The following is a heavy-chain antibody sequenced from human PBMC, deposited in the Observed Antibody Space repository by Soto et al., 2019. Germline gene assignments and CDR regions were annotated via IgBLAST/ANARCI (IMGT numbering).Heavy chain of an antibody. CDR2: ISAYNGNT. CDR3: ARRYSGYDLAWLAGSADFPY. Sequence: QVPLVQSGAEVKKPGASVKVSCKASGYTFTSYGISWVRQAPGQGLEWMGWISAYNGNTNYAQKLQGRVTMTTDTSTSTAYMELRSVRSDDTAVYYCARRYSGYDLAWLAGSADFPYWGQGTLVTDSS. CDR1: GYTFTSYG. V-gene: IGHV1-18*01. J-gene: IGHJ4*02. D-gene: IGHD5-12*01.